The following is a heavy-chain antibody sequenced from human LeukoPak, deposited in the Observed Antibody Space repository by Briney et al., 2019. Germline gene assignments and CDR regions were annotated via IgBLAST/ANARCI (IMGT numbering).Heavy chain of an antibody. CDR2: ISSDGDST. V-gene: IGHV3-64D*06. CDR3: VKTASDYYDYDY. D-gene: IGHD3-3*01. CDR1: GFTFSPFP. Sequence: GRTLRLSCSVSGFTFSPFPMHWVPQAPGRGLEYVSSISSDGDSTFYADSVRGRFTISRHNSKNTLHLQSSRLRAEDRAVFYGVKTASDYYDYDYWGRGTLVTVSS. J-gene: IGHJ4*02.